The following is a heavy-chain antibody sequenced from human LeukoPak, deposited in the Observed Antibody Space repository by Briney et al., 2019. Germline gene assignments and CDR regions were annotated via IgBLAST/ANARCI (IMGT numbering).Heavy chain of an antibody. V-gene: IGHV1-69*06. CDR1: GGTFSSYA. D-gene: IGHD4-17*01. CDR3: AARGSLVTTDDDAFDI. CDR2: IIPIFGTA. J-gene: IGHJ3*02. Sequence: SVKVSCKASGGTFSSYAISWVRQAPGQGLEWMGGIIPIFGTANYAQKFQGRVTITADKSTSTAYMELSSLRSEDTAVYYCAARGSLVTTDDDAFDIWGQGTMVTVSS.